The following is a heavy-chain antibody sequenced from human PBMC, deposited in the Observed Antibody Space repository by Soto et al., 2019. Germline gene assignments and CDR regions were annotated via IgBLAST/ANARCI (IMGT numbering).Heavy chain of an antibody. CDR3: ARDATHDDFWSGQKFPPDY. CDR1: GFNFRDYY. V-gene: IGHV3-11*06. J-gene: IGHJ4*02. CDR2: ISSSSSYT. D-gene: IGHD3-3*01. Sequence: KAGGSLRLSCAASGFNFRDYYMSWIRQAPGKGLEWLSYISSSSSYTNYADSLKGRFTISRDNAKNSLYLQTNSLRAEDTAVYYCARDATHDDFWSGQKFPPDYWGQGTLVTVSS.